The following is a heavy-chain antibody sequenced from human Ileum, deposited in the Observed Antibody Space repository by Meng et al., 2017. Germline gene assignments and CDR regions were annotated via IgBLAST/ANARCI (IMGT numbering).Heavy chain of an antibody. CDR1: GASISSDN. CDR2: ISYSGST. Sequence: QVSLQESGPGLVKPSETLSLTCTVSGASISSDNWSWIRQPPGKGPEWIGYISYSGSTKYDPSLKSRLSLSLDTSKNQISLKLTSVTAADTAVYYCARDIMGVRDGLVEDHWGQGTLVTVSS. D-gene: IGHD5-24*01. CDR3: ARDIMGVRDGLVEDH. V-gene: IGHV4-59*01. J-gene: IGHJ4*02.